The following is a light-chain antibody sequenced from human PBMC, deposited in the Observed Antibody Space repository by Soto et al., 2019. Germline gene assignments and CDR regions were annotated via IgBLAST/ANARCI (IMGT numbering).Light chain of an antibody. CDR1: QTISSY. V-gene: IGKV1-39*01. J-gene: IGKJ1*01. Sequence: DIQMTQSPSSLSASVGDRVTITCRASQTISSYLNWYQQTPGRAPKLLIYAASSLQGGVPSRFSGSGSGTDFTLTISSLQPEDFATFYCQQTYSTPSTWTFGQGTKEEIK. CDR2: AAS. CDR3: QQTYSTPSTWT.